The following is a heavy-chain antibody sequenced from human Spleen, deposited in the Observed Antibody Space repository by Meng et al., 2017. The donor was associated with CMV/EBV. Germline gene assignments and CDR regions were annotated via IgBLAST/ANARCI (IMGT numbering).Heavy chain of an antibody. V-gene: IGHV3-23*03. CDR2: IYSAGSST. CDR1: GFTFSSYA. Sequence: GESLKISCAASGFTFSSYAMNWVRQAPGKGLEWVSVIYSAGSSTYYADSVKGRFTISRDNSKNTLYLQMNSLRAEDTAIYYCAKDGSGLSYYNFWSGYLGYWGQGTLVTVSS. J-gene: IGHJ4*02. CDR3: AKDGSGLSYYNFWSGYLGY. D-gene: IGHD3-3*01.